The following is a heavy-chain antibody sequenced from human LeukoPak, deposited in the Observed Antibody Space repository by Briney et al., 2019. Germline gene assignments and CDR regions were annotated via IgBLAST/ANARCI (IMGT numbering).Heavy chain of an antibody. J-gene: IGHJ4*02. D-gene: IGHD4-17*01. CDR3: ARDGDYRFDY. CDR2: IYSSGST. V-gene: IGHV4-59*01. CDR1: GGSISSYY. Sequence: SETLSLTCTVSGGSISSYYWGWIRQPPGKGLEWIGYIYSSGSTNYNPSLKSRVTISVDTSKNQFSLKLSSVTAADAAVYYCARDGDYRFDYWGQGTLVTVSS.